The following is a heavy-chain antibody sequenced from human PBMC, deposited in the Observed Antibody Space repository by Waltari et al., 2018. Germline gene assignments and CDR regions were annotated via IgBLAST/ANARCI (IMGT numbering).Heavy chain of an antibody. J-gene: IGHJ5*02. CDR3: ARVLGMGWFDP. D-gene: IGHD3-16*01. Sequence: EVQVVESGGDLVQPGGSLRLSCVASGFSFSAYWMGWLRQVPGKGLEGVANIKEDGSTKFYVDSVKGRFTISRDNAKNSLYLQMDSLRVEDTAVFYCARVLGMGWFDPWGQGTLVTVSS. CDR2: IKEDGSTK. V-gene: IGHV3-7*03. CDR1: GFSFSAYW.